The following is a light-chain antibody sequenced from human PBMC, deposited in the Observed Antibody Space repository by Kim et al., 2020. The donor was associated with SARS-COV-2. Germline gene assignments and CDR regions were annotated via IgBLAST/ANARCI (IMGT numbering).Light chain of an antibody. CDR1: NIGSKS. J-gene: IGLJ1*01. Sequence: SYELTQPPSVSVAPGKTARITCGGNNIGSKSVHWYQQKPGQAPVLVIYYDSDRPSGIPERFSGSNSGNTATLTISRVEAGDEADYYGQVWDSSSDRHYVFGTGTKVTVL. CDR3: QVWDSSSDRHYV. V-gene: IGLV3-21*04. CDR2: YDS.